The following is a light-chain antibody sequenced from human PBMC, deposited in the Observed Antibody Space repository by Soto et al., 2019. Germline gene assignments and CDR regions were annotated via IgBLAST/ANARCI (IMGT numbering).Light chain of an antibody. J-gene: IGLJ1*01. CDR2: EGT. CDR3: CAYVGARSYV. Sequence: QSALTQPASVSGSPGQSITISCTGTNNLVSWYQQHPGKAPKVVVYEGTKRPSGVSNRFSGSNSGGTASPTISGLQAKDEASYFCCAYVGARSYVFGPGTKVTVL. CDR1: NNL. V-gene: IGLV2-23*01.